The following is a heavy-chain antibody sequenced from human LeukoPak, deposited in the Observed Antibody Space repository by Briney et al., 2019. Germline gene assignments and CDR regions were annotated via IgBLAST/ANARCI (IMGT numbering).Heavy chain of an antibody. CDR2: ISWDGGNR. J-gene: IGHJ4*02. CDR3: AKDRRAGSYDY. D-gene: IGHD3-10*01. V-gene: IGHV3-43*01. Sequence: GSLLLSCAASGFTFDDYSMHWVRQAPGKGLEWVSLISWDGGNREYADSVKGRFTISRDNSKSTLYLQMNSLRAEDTAVYYCAKDRRAGSYDYWGQGTLVTVSS. CDR1: GFTFDDYS.